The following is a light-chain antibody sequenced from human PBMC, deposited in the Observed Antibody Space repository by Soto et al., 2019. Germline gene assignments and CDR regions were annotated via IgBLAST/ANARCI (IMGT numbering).Light chain of an antibody. CDR1: SSDVGGYNY. CDR2: DVS. J-gene: IGLJ1*01. Sequence: SALPQPASLTGSPGRSITISCTGTSSDVGGYNYVSWYQHHPGKAPKLMIFDVSNRPSGVSNRFSGSKSGNTASLTISGLQPEDEADYYCSSYTTSNTRQIVFGTGTKVTVL. V-gene: IGLV2-14*03. CDR3: SSYTTSNTRQIV.